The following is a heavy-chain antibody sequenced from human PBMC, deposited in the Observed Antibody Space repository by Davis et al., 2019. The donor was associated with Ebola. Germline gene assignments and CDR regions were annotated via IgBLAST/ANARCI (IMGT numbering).Heavy chain of an antibody. D-gene: IGHD3-22*01. CDR3: ARDRSDSSGYYLYYYYGMDV. J-gene: IGHJ6*04. CDR2: IYYSGST. CDR1: GGSVSSGSYY. V-gene: IGHV4-61*01. Sequence: MPSETLSLTCTVSGGSVSSGSYYWSWIRQPPGKGLEWIGYIYYSGSTNYNPSLKSRVTISVDTSKNQFSLKLSSVTAADTAVYYCARDRSDSSGYYLYYYYGMDVWGKGTTVTVSS.